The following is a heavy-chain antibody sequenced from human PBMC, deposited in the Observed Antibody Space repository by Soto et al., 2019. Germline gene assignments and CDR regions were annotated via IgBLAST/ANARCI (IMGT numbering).Heavy chain of an antibody. CDR1: GFSFSRYT. CDR2: IHPGDSDT. CDR3: TLSYGDSYYYYYGMDV. D-gene: IGHD4-17*01. J-gene: IGHJ6*02. V-gene: IGHV5-51*01. Sequence: GEALKISCLGSGFSFSRYTVGWVRQVPGKGLEWMGVIHPGDSDTIYSPSFQGQVTISADKSISTAYLQWSSLKASDTAMYYCTLSYGDSYYYYYGMDVWGQGTTVTVSS.